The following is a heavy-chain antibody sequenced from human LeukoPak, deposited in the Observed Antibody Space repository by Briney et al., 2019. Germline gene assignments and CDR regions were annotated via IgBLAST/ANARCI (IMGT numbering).Heavy chain of an antibody. Sequence: GSLRLSCAASRFTFSNYAMSWVRQAPGKGLEWVSTISGSGGSTYYADSVKGRFTISRDNSKNTLHLQMNSLRAEDTAVYYCAKSAYYDSSGFYREYYFDYRGQGTLVTVSS. J-gene: IGHJ4*02. CDR3: AKSAYYDSSGFYREYYFDY. V-gene: IGHV3-23*01. CDR2: ISGSGGST. CDR1: RFTFSNYA. D-gene: IGHD3-22*01.